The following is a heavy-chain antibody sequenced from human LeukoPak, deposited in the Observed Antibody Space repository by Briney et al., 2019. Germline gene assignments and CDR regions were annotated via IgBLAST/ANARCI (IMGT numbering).Heavy chain of an antibody. CDR2: MSSSGIS. D-gene: IGHD6-19*01. Sequence: SETLSLTCTVSSGSISSSTYYWGWIRQPPGKGLEWIGRMSSSGISTYSPSLKSRVTISIDTSRNQFSMNLNSVTAADTAVYYCAKGAGPPWFDPWGQGTLVTVSS. J-gene: IGHJ5*02. CDR3: AKGAGPPWFDP. CDR1: SGSISSSTYY. V-gene: IGHV4-39*07.